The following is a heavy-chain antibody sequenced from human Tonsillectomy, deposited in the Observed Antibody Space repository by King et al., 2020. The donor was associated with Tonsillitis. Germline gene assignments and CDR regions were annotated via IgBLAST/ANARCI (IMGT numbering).Heavy chain of an antibody. CDR2: ISNSGTSI. CDR1: GVIFSDYY. D-gene: IGHD2-21*02. V-gene: IGHV3-11*01. CDR3: ARQNRRSGGDLDY. J-gene: IGHJ4*02. Sequence: QLVQSGGGLVKPGGSLRLSCAASGVIFSDYYMSWIRQAPGKGLEWGSYISNSGTSIYYADSGKCRFTISRDNGKNSLFLQMNSLRPEDTAVYYCARQNRRSGGDLDYWGQGTLVTVSS.